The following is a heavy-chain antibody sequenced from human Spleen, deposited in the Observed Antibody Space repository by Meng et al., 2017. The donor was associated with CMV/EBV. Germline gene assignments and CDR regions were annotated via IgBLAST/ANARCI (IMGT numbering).Heavy chain of an antibody. CDR3: AGGYSSGWYWFDP. J-gene: IGHJ5*02. D-gene: IGHD6-19*01. CDR1: GGSISSSSYY. V-gene: IGHV4-39*07. Sequence: QVQLQESGPGLVKPSETLSLTCTVSGGSISSSSYYWGWIRQPPGKRLEWIGNIYYSGSTYYNPSLKSRVTISVDTSKNQFSLKLSSVTAADTAVYYCAGGYSSGWYWFDPWGQGTLVTVSS. CDR2: IYYSGST.